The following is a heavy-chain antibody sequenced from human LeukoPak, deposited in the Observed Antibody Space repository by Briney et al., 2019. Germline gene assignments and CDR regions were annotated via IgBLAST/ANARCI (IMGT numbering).Heavy chain of an antibody. D-gene: IGHD3-22*01. CDR1: GGSISSYY. V-gene: IGHV4-59*08. CDR3: ARHDPLITMIIGERAFDM. Sequence: KPSETLSLTCTVSGGSISSYYWSWIRQPPGKGLEWIGYVYYSGSTNYNPSLKNRVTISVDTSRNQFSLRLSSVTAADTAVYYCARHDPLITMIIGERAFDMWGQGTMVTVPS. J-gene: IGHJ3*02. CDR2: VYYSGST.